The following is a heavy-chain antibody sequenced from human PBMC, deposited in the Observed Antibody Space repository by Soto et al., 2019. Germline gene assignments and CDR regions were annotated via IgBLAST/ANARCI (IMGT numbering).Heavy chain of an antibody. Sequence: XSVKVSCTASGYTFTYYYINWVRQAPGQGLEWMGWINPNSGGTNYAQKFQGRVTMTRDTSISTAYMELSRLRSDDTAVYLCARVDTSGYWGQGTLVTVSS. V-gene: IGHV1-2*02. CDR1: GYTFTYYY. CDR3: ARVDTSGY. CDR2: INPNSGGT. D-gene: IGHD2-2*02. J-gene: IGHJ4*02.